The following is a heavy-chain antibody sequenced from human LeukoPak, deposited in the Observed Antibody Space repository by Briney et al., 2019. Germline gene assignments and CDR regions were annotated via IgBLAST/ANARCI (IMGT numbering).Heavy chain of an antibody. V-gene: IGHV3-23*01. CDR1: GFSFSSYA. CDR2: ISGSGGRT. J-gene: IGHJ4*02. D-gene: IGHD3-22*01. Sequence: GGSLRLSCAASGFSFSSYAMSWVRQAPGKGLEWVSVISGSGGRTYYADSVKGRFTISRDNSKNTLYLQMNSLRAEDTAVYYCAKTYYYDSSGYDKPYYFDYWGQGTLVTVSS. CDR3: AKTYYYDSSGYDKPYYFDY.